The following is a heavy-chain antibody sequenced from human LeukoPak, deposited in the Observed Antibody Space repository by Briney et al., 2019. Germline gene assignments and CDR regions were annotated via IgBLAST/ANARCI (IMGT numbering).Heavy chain of an antibody. V-gene: IGHV3-23*01. D-gene: IGHD4-17*01. CDR2: ISGSGGST. J-gene: IGHJ5*02. CDR3: AKGGLYGDWFAP. Sequence: GGSLLLSCAASGFTFSSYAMSWVRQAPGKGLEWVSAISGSGGSTYYADSVKGRFTISRDNSKNTLYLQMNSLRAEDTAVYYCAKGGLYGDWFAPWGQGTRVTVSS. CDR1: GFTFSSYA.